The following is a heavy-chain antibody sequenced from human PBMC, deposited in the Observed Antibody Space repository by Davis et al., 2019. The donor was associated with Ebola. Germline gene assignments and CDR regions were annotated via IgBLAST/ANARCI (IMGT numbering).Heavy chain of an antibody. J-gene: IGHJ6*02. CDR1: AYTFTSYG. D-gene: IGHD3-3*01. CDR2: MNPNSGST. Sequence: ASVKVSCKASAYTFTSYGISWVRQATGQGLEGMGWMNPNSGSTGYAQKFQGRVTMTRDTSTSTVYMELSSLRSEDTAVYYCARCRERITIFGSARLYGMDVWGQGTTVTVSS. CDR3: ARCRERITIFGSARLYGMDV. V-gene: IGHV1-8*02.